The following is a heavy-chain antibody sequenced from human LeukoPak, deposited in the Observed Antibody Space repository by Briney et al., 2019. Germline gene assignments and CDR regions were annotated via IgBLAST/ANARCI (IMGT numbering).Heavy chain of an antibody. J-gene: IGHJ4*02. D-gene: IGHD3-9*01. Sequence: GGSLRLSCAASGFTFSSYSMNWVRQAPGKGLEWVSSISSSSSYIYYADSVKGRFTISRDNAKNSLYLQMNSLRAEDTAVYYCARDGRDILTGYYFDYWGQGTLVTVSS. V-gene: IGHV3-21*01. CDR2: ISSSSSYI. CDR1: GFTFSSYS. CDR3: ARDGRDILTGYYFDY.